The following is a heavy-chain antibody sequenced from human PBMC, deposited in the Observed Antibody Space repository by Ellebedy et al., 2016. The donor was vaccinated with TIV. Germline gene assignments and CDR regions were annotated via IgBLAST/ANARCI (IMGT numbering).Heavy chain of an antibody. Sequence: PGGCLRLSCAASGFTFSGFEMNWVRQAPGKGLKWVSYISTSGTTTYYADSVKGRFTVSRDNAKNSLYLQMNSLGAEDTALYYCVRRIGSSGIAYDFWGQGTMVTVSS. V-gene: IGHV3-48*03. CDR3: VRRIGSSGIAYDF. CDR1: GFTFSGFE. CDR2: ISTSGTTT. D-gene: IGHD3-10*01. J-gene: IGHJ3*01.